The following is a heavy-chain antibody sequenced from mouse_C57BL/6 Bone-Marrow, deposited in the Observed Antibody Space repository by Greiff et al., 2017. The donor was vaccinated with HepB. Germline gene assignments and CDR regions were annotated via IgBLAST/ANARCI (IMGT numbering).Heavy chain of an antibody. V-gene: IGHV1-55*01. Sequence: QVQLQQPGAELVKPGASVKMSCKASGYTFTSYWITWVKQRPGQGLEWIGDIYPGSGSTNYNEKFKSKATLTVDTSSSTAYMQLSSLTSEDSAVYYCARGDGTRWYFDVWGTGTTVTVSS. D-gene: IGHD3-3*01. CDR2: IYPGSGST. CDR1: GYTFTSYW. CDR3: ARGDGTRWYFDV. J-gene: IGHJ1*03.